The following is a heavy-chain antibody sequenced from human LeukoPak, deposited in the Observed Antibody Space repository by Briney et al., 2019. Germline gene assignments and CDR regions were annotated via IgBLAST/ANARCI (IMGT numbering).Heavy chain of an antibody. CDR2: IYTSGST. CDR1: GGSISNYY. D-gene: IGHD3-10*01. Sequence: SGTLSLTCTVSGGSISNYYWSWIRQPAGKGLEWIGRIYTSGSTNYNPSLKSRVTISVDTSKNQFSLRLSSVTAADTAVYYCARDFGLEGFDPWGQGTLVTVSS. V-gene: IGHV4-4*07. J-gene: IGHJ5*02. CDR3: ARDFGLEGFDP.